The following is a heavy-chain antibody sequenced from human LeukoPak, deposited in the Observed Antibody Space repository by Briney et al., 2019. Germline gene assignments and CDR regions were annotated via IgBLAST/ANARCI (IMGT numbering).Heavy chain of an antibody. D-gene: IGHD3-22*01. Sequence: GESLKISCKGFGYNFTTYWIAWVRQMPGKGLEWMGVIYPGDSDTRYSPSFQGQVTISADKSISTAYLQWSSLKASDTAMYYCARQAHYYDSSGYYWHFDYWGQGTLVTVSS. CDR1: GYNFTTYW. V-gene: IGHV5-51*01. J-gene: IGHJ4*02. CDR3: ARQAHYYDSSGYYWHFDY. CDR2: IYPGDSDT.